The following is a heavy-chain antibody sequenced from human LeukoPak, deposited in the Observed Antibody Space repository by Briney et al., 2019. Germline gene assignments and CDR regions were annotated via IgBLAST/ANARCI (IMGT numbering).Heavy chain of an antibody. D-gene: IGHD2-2*01. V-gene: IGHV3-48*03. J-gene: IGHJ4*02. CDR2: ISISGSTI. Sequence: GGSLRPSCAASGFTFSSYEMNWVRQAPGKGLEWVSYISISGSTIHYADSVKGRFTISRNNAKNALYLQMNSLRAEDMAVYYCARDRPRVGLDYWGQGTLVTVSS. CDR1: GFTFSSYE. CDR3: ARDRPRVGLDY.